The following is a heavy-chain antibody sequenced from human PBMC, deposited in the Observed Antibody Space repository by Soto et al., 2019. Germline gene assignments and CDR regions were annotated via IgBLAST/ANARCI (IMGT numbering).Heavy chain of an antibody. CDR3: ASDILAAGIDY. V-gene: IGHV3-74*01. J-gene: IGHJ4*02. Sequence: GGSPRLSCAASGFTFCTYWMHWVRQAPGKGLVWVARINSNGRSTTYADSVKGRFTISRDNAKNTLYLQMNSLRADDTAVYYCASDILAAGIDYWGQGTLVTVSS. D-gene: IGHD6-13*01. CDR1: GFTFCTYW. CDR2: INSNGRST.